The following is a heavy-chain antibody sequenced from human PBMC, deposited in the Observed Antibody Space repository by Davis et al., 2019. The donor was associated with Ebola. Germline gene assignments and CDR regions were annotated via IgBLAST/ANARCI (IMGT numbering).Heavy chain of an antibody. V-gene: IGHV4-59*01. CDR1: GGSISSYY. D-gene: IGHD3-22*01. CDR3: ARMYYYDSSGYYSHAFDI. J-gene: IGHJ3*02. CDR2: IYYSGST. Sequence: PSETLSLTCTVSGGSISSYYWSWIRQPPGKGLEWIGYIYYSGSTNYNPSLKSRVIISVDTSKNQFSLKLSSVTAADTAVYYCARMYYYDSSGYYSHAFDIWGQGTMVTVSS.